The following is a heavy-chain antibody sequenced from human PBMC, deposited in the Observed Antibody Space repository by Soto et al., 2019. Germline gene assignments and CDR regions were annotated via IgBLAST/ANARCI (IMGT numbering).Heavy chain of an antibody. V-gene: IGHV3-30-3*01. D-gene: IGHD6-6*01. CDR3: ARPEGFYSSSFYYGMDV. Sequence: QVQLVESGGGVVQPGRSLRLSCAASGFTFSSYAMHWVRQAPGKGLEWVAVISYDGSNKYYADSVKGRFTISRDNSKNTLYLQMNSLRAEDTAVYYCARPEGFYSSSFYYGMDVWGQGTTVTVSS. J-gene: IGHJ6*02. CDR2: ISYDGSNK. CDR1: GFTFSSYA.